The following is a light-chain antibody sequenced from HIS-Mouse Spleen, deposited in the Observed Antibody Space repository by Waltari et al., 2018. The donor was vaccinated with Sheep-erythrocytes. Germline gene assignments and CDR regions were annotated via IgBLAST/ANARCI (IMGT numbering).Light chain of an antibody. CDR1: SSYVGGYNY. J-gene: IGLJ3*02. V-gene: IGLV2-14*03. CDR2: DVS. Sequence: QSALTQPASVSGSPGQSITISCTGTSSYVGGYNYVSRYQQHPGKAPKRMIYDVSNRPSGVSNRFSGCKSGNTASLTISGLQAEDEADYYCSSYTSSSTWVFGGGTKLTGL. CDR3: SSYTSSSTWV.